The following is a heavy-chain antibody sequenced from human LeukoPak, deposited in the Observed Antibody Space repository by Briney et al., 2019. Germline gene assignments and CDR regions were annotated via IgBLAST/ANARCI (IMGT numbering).Heavy chain of an antibody. J-gene: IGHJ4*02. CDR3: ARGIVGATPLTFGY. D-gene: IGHD1-26*01. CDR1: GGTFSSYA. V-gene: IGHV1-69*04. CDR2: IIPILGIA. Sequence: GASVKVSCKASGGTFSSYAISWVRQAPGQGLEWMGRIIPILGIANYAQKFQGRVTITADKSTSTAYMELSSLRSEDTAVYYCARGIVGATPLTFGYWGQGTLVNVSS.